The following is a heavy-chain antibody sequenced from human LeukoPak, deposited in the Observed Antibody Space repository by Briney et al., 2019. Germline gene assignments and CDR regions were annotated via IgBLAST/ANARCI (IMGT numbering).Heavy chain of an antibody. D-gene: IGHD3-16*02. V-gene: IGHV4-59*01. CDR2: ISYSGST. CDR3: ARYVWGSYPTFEDY. J-gene: IGHJ4*02. CDR1: GGSISSYS. Sequence: ESGPTLGHPSAPLSLTCTVSGGSISSYSWSWIRQPPGKGLEWIGYISYSGSTNYNPSLKSRVTISVDTSKNQFSLKLSSVTAADTAVYYCARYVWGSYPTFEDYWGQGTLVTVSS.